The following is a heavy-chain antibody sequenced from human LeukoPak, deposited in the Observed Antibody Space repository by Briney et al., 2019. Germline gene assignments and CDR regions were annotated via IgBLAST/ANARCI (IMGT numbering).Heavy chain of an antibody. CDR3: AIAYSSSWIDY. V-gene: IGHV4-4*09. CDR1: GGSISSHY. Sequence: SETLSLTCTVSGGSISSHYWSWIRQPPGKGLEWIGYIYTSGSTNYNPSLKSRVTISVDTSKNQFSLKLSSVTAADTAVYYCAIAYSSSWIDYWGQGTLVTVSS. CDR2: IYTSGST. J-gene: IGHJ4*02. D-gene: IGHD6-13*01.